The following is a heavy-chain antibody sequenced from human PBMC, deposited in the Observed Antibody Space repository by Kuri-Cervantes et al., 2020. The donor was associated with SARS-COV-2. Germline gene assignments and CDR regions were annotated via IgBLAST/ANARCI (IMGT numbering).Heavy chain of an antibody. V-gene: IGHV3-33*08. CDR3: ARDTVRGVIRYYFDY. D-gene: IGHD3-16*02. J-gene: IGHJ4*02. CDR1: GFTFSSYG. CDR2: IWYDGSNK. Sequence: GESLKISCAASGFTFSSYGMHWVRQDPGKGLEWVAVIWYDGSNKYYADSVKGRFTISRDNSKNTLYLQMNSLRAEDTAVYYCARDTVRGVIRYYFDYWGQGTLVTVSS.